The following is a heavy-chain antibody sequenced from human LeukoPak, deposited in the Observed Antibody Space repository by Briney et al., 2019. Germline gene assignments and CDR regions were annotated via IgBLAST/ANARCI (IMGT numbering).Heavy chain of an antibody. CDR3: AKAQGDS. J-gene: IGHJ4*02. CDR2: ITWNSGTI. CDR1: GFIFDDYV. V-gene: IGHV3-9*01. Sequence: GRSLRLSCAASGFIFDDYVMHWVRQAPGKGLEWVSGITWNSGTIGYADSVKGRFTISRDNAKKSLYLQMNSLRTEDTALYYCAKAQGDSWGQGTLVTVSS.